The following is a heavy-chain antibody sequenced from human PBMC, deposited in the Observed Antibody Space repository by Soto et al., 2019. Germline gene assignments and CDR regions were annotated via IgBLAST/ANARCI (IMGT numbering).Heavy chain of an antibody. CDR3: NTDTAGYHLLILNSYGLDV. CDR2: IRSRSDGGTT. Sequence: GGSLRLSCAASGFTLTNAWMSWVRQAPGKGLEWVGRIRSRSDGGTTDYAAPVKGRFTILRDDSKNILYLQMSNLYTEDTAVYYCNTDTAGYHLLILNSYGLDVWGQGTTVTVS. CDR1: GFTLTNAW. J-gene: IGHJ6*02. D-gene: IGHD2-2*01. V-gene: IGHV3-15*01.